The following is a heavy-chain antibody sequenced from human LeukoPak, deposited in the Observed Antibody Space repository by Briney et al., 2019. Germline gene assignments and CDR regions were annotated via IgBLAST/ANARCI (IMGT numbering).Heavy chain of an antibody. V-gene: IGHV3-33*01. Sequence: GGSLRLSRAASGFTFSSYGMHWVRQAPGKGLEWVAVIWYDGGIKYYADSVKGRFTISRDTSKNTLYLQMNSLGAEDTAVYYCARDRTTFVDYWGQGTLVTVSS. J-gene: IGHJ4*02. CDR1: GFTFSSYG. CDR2: IWYDGGIK. D-gene: IGHD3-16*01. CDR3: ARDRTTFVDY.